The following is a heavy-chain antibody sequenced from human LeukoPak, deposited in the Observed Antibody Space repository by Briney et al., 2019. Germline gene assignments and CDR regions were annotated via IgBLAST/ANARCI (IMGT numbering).Heavy chain of an antibody. CDR1: GFTFSSYE. CDR3: ARDSTHCSSTSCYFDY. Sequence: GGSLRLSRAASGFTFSSYEMNWVRQAPGKGLEWVSYISSSGSTIYYADSVKGRFTISRDNAKNSLYLQMNSLRAEDTAVYYCARDSTHCSSTSCYFDYWGQGTLVTVSS. D-gene: IGHD2-2*01. CDR2: ISSSGSTI. J-gene: IGHJ4*02. V-gene: IGHV3-48*03.